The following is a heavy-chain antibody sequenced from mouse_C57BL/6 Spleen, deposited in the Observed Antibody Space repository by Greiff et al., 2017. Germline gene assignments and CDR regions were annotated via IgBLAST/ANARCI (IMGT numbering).Heavy chain of an antibody. Sequence: QVQLQQSDAELVKPGASVKISCKVSGYTFTDHTIHWMKQRPEQGLEWIGYIYPRDGSTKYNEKFKGKATLTADKSSSTAYMQLNSLTSEDSAVYFCAREEYYGSSYVNFDVWGTGTTVTVSS. J-gene: IGHJ1*03. V-gene: IGHV1-78*01. CDR1: GYTFTDHT. CDR3: AREEYYGSSYVNFDV. D-gene: IGHD1-1*01. CDR2: IYPRDGST.